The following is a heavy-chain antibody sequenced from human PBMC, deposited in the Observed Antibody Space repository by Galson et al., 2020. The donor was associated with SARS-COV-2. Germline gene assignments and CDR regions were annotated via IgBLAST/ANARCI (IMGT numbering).Heavy chain of an antibody. CDR2: IYYRGRT. D-gene: IGHD3-9*01. V-gene: IGHV4-59*01. CDR1: GGSTSSYS. Sequence: SQTLSLTCTVSGGSTSSYSWRWLRQPPRKGLEWIGYIYYRGRTNYNPSLKSRVTISVDTSKNQFSLKLSSVTAADTAVYYCARVKGGYPDWLSGYFDYWGQGTLVTVSS. J-gene: IGHJ4*02. CDR3: ARVKGGYPDWLSGYFDY.